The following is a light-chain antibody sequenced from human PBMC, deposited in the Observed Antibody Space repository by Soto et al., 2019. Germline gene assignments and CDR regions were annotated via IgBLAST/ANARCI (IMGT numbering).Light chain of an antibody. J-gene: IGLJ2*01. V-gene: IGLV2-14*01. CDR1: SSDVGRYNY. CDR3: SSYTNSGTLVV. Sequence: QSALTQPASVSGSPGQSITISCTGTSSDVGRYNYVSRYQQHPGKAPKLMIYEISHRPSGVSNRFSGSKSGNTASLTISGLQAEDEADYYCSSYTNSGTLVVFGGGTKLTVL. CDR2: EIS.